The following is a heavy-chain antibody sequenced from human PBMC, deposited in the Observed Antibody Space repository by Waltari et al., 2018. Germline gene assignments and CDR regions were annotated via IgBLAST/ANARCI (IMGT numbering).Heavy chain of an antibody. J-gene: IGHJ6*03. CDR2: IYYSGST. V-gene: IGHV4-59*01. CDR3: ARGKAGYYYYYMDV. CDR1: GCSISSYY. Sequence: QVQLQESGPGLVKPSETLSLTCTVSGCSISSYYWSWIRQPPGKGLEWIGYIYYSGSTNYNPSRKSRVTISVDTSKNQFSLKLSSVTAADTAVYYCARGKAGYYYYYMDVWGKGTTVTVSS.